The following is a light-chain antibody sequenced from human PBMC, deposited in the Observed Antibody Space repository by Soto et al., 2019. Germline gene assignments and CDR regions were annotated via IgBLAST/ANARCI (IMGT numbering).Light chain of an antibody. V-gene: IGKV1-5*03. CDR1: QSINSW. CDR3: QQYESYSGT. CDR2: KAS. Sequence: DIPMTQSPSTLSASVGERVTITCRASQSINSWLAWYQQKPGKAPKLLIYKASSLESGVPSRFSGSGSGTEFTLTISSLQPDDFATYYCQQYESYSGTFGQGTKVEIK. J-gene: IGKJ1*01.